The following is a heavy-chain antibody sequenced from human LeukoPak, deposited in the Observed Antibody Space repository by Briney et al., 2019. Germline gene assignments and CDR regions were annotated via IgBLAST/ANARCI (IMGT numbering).Heavy chain of an antibody. V-gene: IGHV3-66*02. Sequence: GGSLRLSCAASGFTVSSNYMSWVRQAPGKGLEWVSVIYSGGSTYYADSVKGRFTISRDNSKNTLYLQMNSLRAEDTAVYYCAARTLNWNYVPHYYYGMDVWGQGTTVTVSS. J-gene: IGHJ6*02. CDR3: AARTLNWNYVPHYYYGMDV. D-gene: IGHD1-7*01. CDR2: IYSGGST. CDR1: GFTVSSNY.